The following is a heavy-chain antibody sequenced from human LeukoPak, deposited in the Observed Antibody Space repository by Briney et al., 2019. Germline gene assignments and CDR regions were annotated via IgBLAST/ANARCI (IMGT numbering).Heavy chain of an antibody. J-gene: IGHJ4*02. V-gene: IGHV4-34*01. CDR3: ARASRLRYFDWLLAHAFDY. CDR1: GGPFSGYY. D-gene: IGHD3-9*01. Sequence: SETLSLTCAVYGGPFSGYYWSWIRQPPGKGLEWIGEINHSGSTNYNPSLKSQVTISVDTSKNQFSLKLSSVTAADTAVYYCARASRLRYFDWLLAHAFDYWGQGTLVTVSS. CDR2: INHSGST.